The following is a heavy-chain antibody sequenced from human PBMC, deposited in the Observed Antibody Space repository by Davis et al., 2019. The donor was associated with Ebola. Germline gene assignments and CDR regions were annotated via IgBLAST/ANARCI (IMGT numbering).Heavy chain of an antibody. Sequence: MPSETLSLTCAVSGGSISSSNWWSWVRQPPGKGLEWIGEIYHSGSTNYNPSLKSRVTISVDTSKNQFSLKLSSVTAADTAVYYCARDTGYYDSSGEAYYFDYWGQGTLVTVSS. J-gene: IGHJ4*02. V-gene: IGHV4-4*02. CDR3: ARDTGYYDSSGEAYYFDY. CDR2: IYHSGST. D-gene: IGHD3-22*01. CDR1: GGSISSSNW.